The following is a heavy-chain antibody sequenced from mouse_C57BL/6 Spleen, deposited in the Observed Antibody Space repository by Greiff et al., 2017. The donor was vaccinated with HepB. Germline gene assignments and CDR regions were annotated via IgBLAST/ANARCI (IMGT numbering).Heavy chain of an antibody. D-gene: IGHD1-1*01. CDR3: ARSLWGTVVAQPYYFDY. J-gene: IGHJ2*01. Sequence: QVQLKESGAELARPGASVKLSCKASGYTFTSYGISWVKQRTGQGLEWIGEIYPRSGNTYYNEKFKGKATLTADKSSSTAYMELRSLTSEDSAVYFCARSLWGTVVAQPYYFDYWGQGTTLTVSS. CDR2: IYPRSGNT. V-gene: IGHV1-81*01. CDR1: GYTFTSYG.